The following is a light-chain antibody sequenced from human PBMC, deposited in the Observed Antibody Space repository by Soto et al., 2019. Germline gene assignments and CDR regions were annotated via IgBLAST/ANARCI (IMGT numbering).Light chain of an antibody. CDR3: SSYTSSSTRV. J-gene: IGLJ1*01. CDR2: DVS. CDR1: SSDVGGYNY. V-gene: IGLV2-14*01. Sequence: QSALTQPASVSGSPGQSITISCTGTSSDVGGYNYVSWYQQHPGKAPKLMIYDVSNRPSGVSPRFSGSKSGNTASLTISGLQAEDEADYYCSSYTSSSTRVFGTGTKLTVL.